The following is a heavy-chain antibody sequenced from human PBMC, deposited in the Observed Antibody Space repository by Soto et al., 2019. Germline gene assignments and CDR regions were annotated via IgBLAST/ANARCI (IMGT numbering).Heavy chain of an antibody. J-gene: IGHJ4*02. CDR1: GFTFSSYG. CDR3: AKDRLVGVASLFDY. V-gene: IGHV3-30*18. Sequence: GGSLRLSCAASGFTFSSYGMHWVRQAPGKGLEWVAVISYDGSNKYYADYVKGQFTISRDNSKNTRYLQMNSLRAEEPAVYYCAKDRLVGVASLFDYWGQGTLVTVSS. D-gene: IGHD3-16*01. CDR2: ISYDGSNK.